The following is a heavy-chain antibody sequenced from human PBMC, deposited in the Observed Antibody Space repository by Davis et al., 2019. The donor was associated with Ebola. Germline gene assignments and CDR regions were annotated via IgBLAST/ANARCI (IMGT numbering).Heavy chain of an antibody. V-gene: IGHV3-23*01. D-gene: IGHD2-2*02. CDR1: GFTFDDYI. CDR3: ARGPTNCYKCYYYMDV. CDR2: ISGVGYNT. J-gene: IGHJ6*03. Sequence: PGGSLRLSCAASGFTFDDYIMHWVRQVPGKGLEWVSGISGVGYNTYYADSVKGRFTISRDNSKNTLYLQMNSLRADDTAMYYCARGPTNCYKCYYYMDVWGKGTTVTVSS.